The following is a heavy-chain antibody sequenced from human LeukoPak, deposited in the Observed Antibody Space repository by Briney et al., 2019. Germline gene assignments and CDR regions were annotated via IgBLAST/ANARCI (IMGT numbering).Heavy chain of an antibody. CDR1: GGSISSYY. J-gene: IGHJ4*02. CDR3: ARDDDDYVRGSYRY. D-gene: IGHD3-16*02. V-gene: IGHV4-59*01. CDR2: IYYSGST. Sequence: SETLSLTCTVSGGSISSYYWSWIRQPPGKGLEWIGYIYYSGSTNYNPSLKSRVTISVDTSKNQFSLKLSSVTAADTAVYYCARDDDDYVRGSYRYWGQGTLVTVSS.